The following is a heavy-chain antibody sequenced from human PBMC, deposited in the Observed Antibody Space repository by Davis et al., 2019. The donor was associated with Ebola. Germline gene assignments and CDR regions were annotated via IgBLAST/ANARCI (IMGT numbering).Heavy chain of an antibody. CDR3: GVQGDY. Sequence: GESLKISCEVSGFPVSGNYMSWVRQAPGKGLEWVSVIYVVGSTYYADSVKGRFTISRHNLKNMLYLQMNSLRPEDTAVYYCGVQGDYWGQGTLVTVSS. CDR1: GFPVSGNY. V-gene: IGHV3-53*04. CDR2: IYVVGST. J-gene: IGHJ4*02.